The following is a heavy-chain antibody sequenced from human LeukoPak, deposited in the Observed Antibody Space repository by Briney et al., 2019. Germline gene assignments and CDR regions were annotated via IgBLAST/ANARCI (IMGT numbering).Heavy chain of an antibody. V-gene: IGHV1-2*02. Sequence: GASVKVSCKASGYTFTGYYMHWVRQAPGQGLEWMGWINPNSGGTNYAQKFQGRVTMTGDTSISTAYMELSSLRSDDTAVYYCARDYWTTVATRASGYFDYWGQGTLVTVSS. J-gene: IGHJ4*02. CDR1: GYTFTGYY. CDR2: INPNSGGT. CDR3: ARDYWTTVATRASGYFDY. D-gene: IGHD4-23*01.